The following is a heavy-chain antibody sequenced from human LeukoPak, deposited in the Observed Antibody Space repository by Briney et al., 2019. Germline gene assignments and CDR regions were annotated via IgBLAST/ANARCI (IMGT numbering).Heavy chain of an antibody. CDR1: GGSFSSHY. CDR2: IYYSGST. Sequence: SETLSLTCTVSGGSFSSHYWSWIRQPPGQGLEWIGYIYYSGSTYYNPALKSRVTISVDPSKNQFALKLSSVTAADTAVYYCARVSDAWFDPWGQGTLVTVSS. V-gene: IGHV4-59*11. J-gene: IGHJ5*02. CDR3: ARVSDAWFDP.